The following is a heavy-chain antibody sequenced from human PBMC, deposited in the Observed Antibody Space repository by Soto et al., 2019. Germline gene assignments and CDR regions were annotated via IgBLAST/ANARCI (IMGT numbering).Heavy chain of an antibody. D-gene: IGHD5-18*01. J-gene: IGHJ6*02. CDR2: IIPIFGTA. CDR1: GGTFSSYA. CDR3: ATPKGGIQLWYGPPYYYYGMDV. V-gene: IGHV1-69*13. Sequence: SVKVSCKSSGGTFSSYAISWVRQAPGQGLEWMGGIIPIFGTANYAQKFQGRVTITADESTSTAYMELSSLRSEDTAVYYCATPKGGIQLWYGPPYYYYGMDVWGQGTTVTVSS.